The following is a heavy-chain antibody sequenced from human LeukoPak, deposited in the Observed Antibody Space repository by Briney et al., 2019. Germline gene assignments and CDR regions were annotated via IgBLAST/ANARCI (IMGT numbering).Heavy chain of an antibody. J-gene: IGHJ4*02. V-gene: IGHV3-74*01. CDR2: INNDGSIT. Sequence: PGGSLRLSCAASGFTVSSNYMNWVRQAPGKGLVWVSRINNDGSITSYADSVKGRFTISRDNAKNTLYLQMNSLRAEDTAVYYCVRGYCSSTSCPTLYYYWGQGTLVTVSS. D-gene: IGHD2-2*01. CDR3: VRGYCSSTSCPTLYYY. CDR1: GFTVSSNY.